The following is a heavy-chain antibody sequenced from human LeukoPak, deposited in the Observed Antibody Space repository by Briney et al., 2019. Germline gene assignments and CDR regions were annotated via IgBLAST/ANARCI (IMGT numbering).Heavy chain of an antibody. V-gene: IGHV4-31*03. Sequence: SETLSLTCTVSGGSISSGGYYWSWIRQHPGKGLEWIGYIYYSGSTYYNPSLKSRVTISVDTSENQFSLKLSSVTAADTAVYYCARGNGDIVVVVAGQYYFDYWGQGTLVTVSS. CDR3: ARGNGDIVVVVAGQYYFDY. J-gene: IGHJ4*02. CDR2: IYYSGST. D-gene: IGHD2-15*01. CDR1: GGSISSGGYY.